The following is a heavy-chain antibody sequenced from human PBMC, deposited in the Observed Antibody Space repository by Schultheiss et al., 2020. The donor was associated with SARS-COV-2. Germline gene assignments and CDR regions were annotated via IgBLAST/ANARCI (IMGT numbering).Heavy chain of an antibody. CDR1: GGSFSGYY. Sequence: SETLSLTCAVYGGSFSGYYWSWIRQHPGKGLEWIGYIYYSGSTNYSPSLKSRVTISVDTSKDQFSLKLSSVTAADTAVYYCARAFGIIMVRGAGGREKPTTQYGMDVWGQGTTVTVSS. D-gene: IGHD3-10*01. J-gene: IGHJ6*02. CDR2: IYYSGST. CDR3: ARAFGIIMVRGAGGREKPTTQYGMDV. V-gene: IGHV4-59*01.